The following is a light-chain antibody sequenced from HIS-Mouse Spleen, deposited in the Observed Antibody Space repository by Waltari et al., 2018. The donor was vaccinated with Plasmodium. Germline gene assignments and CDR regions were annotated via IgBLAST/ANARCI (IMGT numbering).Light chain of an antibody. J-gene: IGLJ3*02. CDR3: QSADSSGTPNWV. CDR2: KDS. CDR1: AVPKQY. Sequence: SYELTQPPSVSVSPGQTARTTCSGDAVPKQYATWYQQKPGQAPGLVIYKDSERPSGIPERFSGSSSGTTVTLTISGVQAEDEADYYCQSADSSGTPNWVFGGGTKLTVL. V-gene: IGLV3-25*03.